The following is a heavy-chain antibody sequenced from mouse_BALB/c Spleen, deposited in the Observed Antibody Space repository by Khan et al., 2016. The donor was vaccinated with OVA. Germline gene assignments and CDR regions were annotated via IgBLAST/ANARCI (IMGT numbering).Heavy chain of an antibody. CDR1: GYTLTNYG. D-gene: IGHD2-1*01. Sequence: QIPLVQSGPELKKPGETVKISCKASGYTLTNYGMNWVKQAPGKGLKWMGWINTYTGEETYADDFKGRFAFSLETSASTAYLQINNLKNEDTATYFCSRSNGNYGFAYWGQETLVTVSA. CDR2: INTYTGEE. V-gene: IGHV9-3-1*01. CDR3: SRSNGNYGFAY. J-gene: IGHJ3*01.